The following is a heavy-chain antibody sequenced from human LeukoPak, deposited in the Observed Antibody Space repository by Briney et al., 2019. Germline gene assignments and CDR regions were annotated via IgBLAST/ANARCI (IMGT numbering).Heavy chain of an antibody. D-gene: IGHD3-3*01. CDR3: ARVRGTIFGAATQNTDFDY. CDR2: IYYSGST. CDR1: GGSISSYY. V-gene: IGHV4-59*01. Sequence: PSETLSLTCTVSGGSISSYYWSWIRQPPGKGLEWMGYIYYSGSTNYSPSLKSRVTISVDTSKNQFSLKLSSVTAADTAVYYCARVRGTIFGAATQNTDFDYWGQGTLVTVSS. J-gene: IGHJ4*02.